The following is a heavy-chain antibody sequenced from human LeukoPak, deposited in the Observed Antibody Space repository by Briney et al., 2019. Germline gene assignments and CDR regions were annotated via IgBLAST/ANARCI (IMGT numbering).Heavy chain of an antibody. V-gene: IGHV4-59*01. CDR2: IYYSGST. CDR3: ARGALRYYDWLKKDYYYMDV. CDR1: GGSFSGYS. D-gene: IGHD3-9*01. Sequence: PSETLSLTCAVYGGSFSGYSWTWIRQPTGKGLEWSGYIYYSGSTNYNPSLKSRVTLSMDTSKNQFSLRLSSVTAADTAVYYCARGALRYYDWLKKDYYYMDVWGKGTTVTISS. J-gene: IGHJ6*03.